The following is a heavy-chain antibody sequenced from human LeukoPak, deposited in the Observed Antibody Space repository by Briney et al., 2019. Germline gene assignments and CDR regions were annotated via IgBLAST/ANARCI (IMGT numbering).Heavy chain of an antibody. J-gene: IGHJ4*02. Sequence: SETLSLTCAVYGGSFSGYYWSWIRQPPGKGLEWIGEINHSGSTNYTPSLKSRVTISVDTSKNQFSLKLSSVTAADTAVYYCARRGVVPAANIWGQGTLVTVSS. CDR2: INHSGST. D-gene: IGHD2-2*01. CDR1: GGSFSGYY. CDR3: ARRGVVPAANI. V-gene: IGHV4-34*01.